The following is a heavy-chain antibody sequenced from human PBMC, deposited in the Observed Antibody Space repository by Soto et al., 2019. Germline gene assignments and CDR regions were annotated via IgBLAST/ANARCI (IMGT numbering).Heavy chain of an antibody. Sequence: GSLRLSCAASGFTFSANWMSWLRQAPGKGLEWVAHINQAGSQTLYVDSVKGRFTISRDNAKNSVYLQMNSLRADDTAVYYCVSWDDIVVSSDWGQGILVTVSS. CDR3: VSWDDIVVSSD. D-gene: IGHD5-12*01. CDR2: INQAGSQT. CDR1: GFTFSANW. V-gene: IGHV3-7*01. J-gene: IGHJ4*02.